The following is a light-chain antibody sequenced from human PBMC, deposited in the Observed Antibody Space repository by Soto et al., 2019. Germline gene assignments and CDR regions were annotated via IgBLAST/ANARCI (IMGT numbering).Light chain of an antibody. CDR1: QSVTSNY. CDR3: QQHSNSPWT. J-gene: IGKJ1*01. V-gene: IGKV3D-20*02. CDR2: AIS. Sequence: EIVLTQSPGTLSLSPGESAALSCRASQSVTSNYLVWYRQKPGQAPRLLIYAISSRAAGIPDRFNGSGSGTEFTLTITRLEPEDSAVYYCQQHSNSPWTFGQGTMVEV.